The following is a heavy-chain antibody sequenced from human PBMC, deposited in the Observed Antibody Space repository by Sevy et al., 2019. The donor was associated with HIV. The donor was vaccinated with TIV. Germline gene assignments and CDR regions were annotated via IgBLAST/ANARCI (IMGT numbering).Heavy chain of an antibody. D-gene: IGHD3-9*01. CDR1: GFKFDDYA. CDR3: AKELRSSDILTGYLNV. CDR2: ITWDGGRT. V-gene: IGHV3-9*01. Sequence: GGSLRLSCTASGFKFDDYAMHWVRQPPGKGLEWVSGITWDGGRTGYADSVKGRFTISRDNTKISLYLQMNSLRAEDTALYYCAKELRSSDILTGYLNVWGQGITVTVSS. J-gene: IGHJ6*02.